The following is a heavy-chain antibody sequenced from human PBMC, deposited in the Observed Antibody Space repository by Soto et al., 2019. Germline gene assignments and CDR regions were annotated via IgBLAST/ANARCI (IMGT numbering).Heavy chain of an antibody. D-gene: IGHD5-12*01. CDR2: ISYDGSNK. CDR3: AKDRRWLRFGGMDV. CDR1: GFTFSSYG. Sequence: QVQLVESGGGVVQPGRSLRLSCAASGFTFSSYGMHWVLQAPGKGLEWVAVISYDGSNKYYADSVKGRFTISRDNSKNTLYLQMNSLRAEDTAVYYCAKDRRWLRFGGMDVWGQGTTVTVSS. J-gene: IGHJ6*02. V-gene: IGHV3-30*18.